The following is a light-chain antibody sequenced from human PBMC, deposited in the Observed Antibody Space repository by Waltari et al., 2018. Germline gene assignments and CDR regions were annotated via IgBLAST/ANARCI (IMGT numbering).Light chain of an antibody. CDR2: DAS. CDR1: QSVGRY. CDR3: QKYVNLPAT. V-gene: IGKV3-20*01. Sequence: EIGLTQSPGTLSLAPGERATLSCRASQSVGRYLAGYQQKPGQAPRLLIYDASTRATGIPDRFSGSGSGTDFSLTISRLESEDFAVYYCQKYVNLPATFGQGTKVEIK. J-gene: IGKJ1*01.